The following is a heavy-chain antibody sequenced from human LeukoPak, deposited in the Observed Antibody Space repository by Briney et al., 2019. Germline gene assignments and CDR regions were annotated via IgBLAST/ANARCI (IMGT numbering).Heavy chain of an antibody. CDR3: ARSSGYSNGPPRDY. CDR2: ITDNGRNT. CDR1: GFTFSSYN. V-gene: IGHV3-64*01. Sequence: GGSLRLSRAASGFTFSSYNMHWVRQAPGKGLEYVSAITDNGRNTYYSHSVKGRFTISRDNSKNTLYLQMGSLRPEDTGVYYCARSSGYSNGPPRDYWGQGTLVTVSS. D-gene: IGHD5-18*01. J-gene: IGHJ4*02.